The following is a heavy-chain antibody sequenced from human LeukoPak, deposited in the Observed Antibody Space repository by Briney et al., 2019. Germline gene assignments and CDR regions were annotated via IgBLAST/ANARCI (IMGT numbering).Heavy chain of an antibody. Sequence: SETLSLTCTVSGGSISSGDYYWSWIRQPPGKGLEWIGYIYYSGSTYYNPSLKSRVTISVDTSKNQFSLKLSSVTAADTAVYYCARVFRDCTNGVCYIDDYWGQGTLVTVSS. CDR3: ARVFRDCTNGVCYIDDY. D-gene: IGHD2-8*01. V-gene: IGHV4-30-4*08. J-gene: IGHJ4*02. CDR1: GGSISSGDYY. CDR2: IYYSGST.